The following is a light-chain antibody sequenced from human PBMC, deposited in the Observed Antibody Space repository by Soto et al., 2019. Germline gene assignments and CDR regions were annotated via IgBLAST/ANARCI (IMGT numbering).Light chain of an antibody. Sequence: EVVMTQSPATLSVSPGKSATLSCRASQTVSSNVAWYQQRPGQAPRLLIDGAFTRATGVPARFSGSRSGTEFTLTISSPQSEDFALYYCQQHNNWPYTFGQGTKLEIK. V-gene: IGKV3-15*01. CDR2: GAF. CDR3: QQHNNWPYT. J-gene: IGKJ2*01. CDR1: QTVSSN.